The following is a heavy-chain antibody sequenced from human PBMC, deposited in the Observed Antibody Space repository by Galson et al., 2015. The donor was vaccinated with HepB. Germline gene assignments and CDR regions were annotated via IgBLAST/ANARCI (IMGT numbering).Heavy chain of an antibody. D-gene: IGHD2-2*01. CDR2: INPSGGST. V-gene: IGHV1-46*01. Sequence: SVKVSCKASGYTFTSYYMHWVRQAPGQGLEWMGIINPSGGSTSYAQKFQGRVTMTRDTSTSTVYMELSSLRSEDTAVYYCARPIVVPGRGYYYYGMDVWGQGTTVTVSS. CDR1: GYTFTSYY. CDR3: ARPIVVPGRGYYYYGMDV. J-gene: IGHJ6*02.